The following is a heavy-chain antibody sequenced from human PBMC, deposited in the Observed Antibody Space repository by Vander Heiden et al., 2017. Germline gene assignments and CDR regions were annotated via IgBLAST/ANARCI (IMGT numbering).Heavy chain of an antibody. J-gene: IGHJ6*02. D-gene: IGHD6-13*01. V-gene: IGHV3-30*18. CDR1: GFTFNSYG. CDR3: AKDPIAAAGNNYYGMDV. CDR2: TSDDGSNK. Sequence: QVRLVESGGGVVQPGRPLRLPCAAPGFTFNSYGMHWVRQAPGKGLEWVSVTSDDGSNKYDADSVKGRFTISRDNSKNTLFLQMNSLRVEDTAVYYCAKDPIAAAGNNYYGMDVWGQGTTVTVSS.